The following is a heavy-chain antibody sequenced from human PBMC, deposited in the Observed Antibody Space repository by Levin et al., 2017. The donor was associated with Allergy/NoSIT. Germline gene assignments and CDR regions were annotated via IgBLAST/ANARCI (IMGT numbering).Heavy chain of an antibody. CDR2: ISYDGSNK. J-gene: IGHJ6*02. CDR1: GFTFSSYA. V-gene: IGHV3-30-3*01. Sequence: GGSLRLSCAASGFTFSSYAMHWVRQAPGKGLEWVAVISYDGSNKYYADSVKGRFTISRDNSKNTLYLQMNSLRAEDTAVYYCARDQNGMDVWGQGTTVTVSS. CDR3: ARDQNGMDV.